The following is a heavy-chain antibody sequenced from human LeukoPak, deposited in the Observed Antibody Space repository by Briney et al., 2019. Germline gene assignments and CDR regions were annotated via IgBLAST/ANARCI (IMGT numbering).Heavy chain of an antibody. D-gene: IGHD6-13*01. V-gene: IGHV4-39*01. CDR2: IYYSGST. Sequence: SETLSLTCTVPGGSISSTGYYWGWIRQPPGKGLEWIGSIYYSGSTYYNPSLKSRGTISVDTSKNQFSLKLSSVTAADTAVYYCASTKLSGYSSSWYRRGYFDYWGQGTLVTVSS. CDR1: GGSISSTGYY. J-gene: IGHJ4*02. CDR3: ASTKLSGYSSSWYRRGYFDY.